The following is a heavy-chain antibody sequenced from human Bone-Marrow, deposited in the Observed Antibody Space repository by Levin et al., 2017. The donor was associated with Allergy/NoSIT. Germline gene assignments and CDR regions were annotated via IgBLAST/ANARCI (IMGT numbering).Heavy chain of an antibody. Sequence: GESLKISCAASGFTVSSNYMSWVRQAPGKGLEWVSVIYSGCSTDYADSVKGRFTISRDNSKNTLYLQMNSLRAEDTAVYYCARVGYSSGWYRSWGQGTLVTVSS. J-gene: IGHJ5*02. CDR1: GFTVSSNY. CDR3: ARVGYSSGWYRS. V-gene: IGHV3-53*01. D-gene: IGHD6-19*01. CDR2: IYSGCST.